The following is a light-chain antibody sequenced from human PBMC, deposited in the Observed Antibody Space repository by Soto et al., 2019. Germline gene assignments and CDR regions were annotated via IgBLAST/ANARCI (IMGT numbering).Light chain of an antibody. Sequence: EIVLTQSPATLSLSPGERATLSCRASQSVNIYLAWYQQKPGQAPRLLINNAFNRATGIPDRFSGSGSGTEFTLTISRLEPEDFTVYYCHHYETFGQGTKVDIK. V-gene: IGKV3-11*01. J-gene: IGKJ1*01. CDR2: NAF. CDR3: HHYET. CDR1: QSVNIY.